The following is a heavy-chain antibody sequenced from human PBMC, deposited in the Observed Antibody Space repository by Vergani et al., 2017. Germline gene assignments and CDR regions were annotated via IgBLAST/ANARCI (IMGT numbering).Heavy chain of an antibody. D-gene: IGHD2-15*01. V-gene: IGHV1-18*04. CDR1: GYTFRNYG. Sequence: QVQLVQSGAEVKKPGASVKVSCEGSGYTFRNYGISWVRQAPGEGLEWLGWISVYNGETKFAQKFQGRVTLTRDTSTDTAYMELSSLRSEDTAVYYCARFPLPRDIVVVVAPHWGQGTLVTVSS. CDR2: ISVYNGET. CDR3: ARFPLPRDIVVVVAPH. J-gene: IGHJ4*02.